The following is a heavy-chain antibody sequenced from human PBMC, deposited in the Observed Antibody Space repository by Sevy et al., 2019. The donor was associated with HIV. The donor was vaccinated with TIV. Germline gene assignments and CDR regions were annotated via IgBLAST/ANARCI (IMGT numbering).Heavy chain of an antibody. D-gene: IGHD2-21*02. J-gene: IGHJ4*02. V-gene: IGHV1-46*01. CDR3: ARVDSCGGDCYYFDY. CDR2: INPNGGGT. Sequence: ASVKVSCTASGYTFTDYYIHWVRQAPGQGLECMGIINPNGGGTNYAQSFQGRVTMTRDTSTITVYMELSSLRSDDSAVYYCARVDSCGGDCYYFDYWGQGTLVTVSS. CDR1: GYTFTDYY.